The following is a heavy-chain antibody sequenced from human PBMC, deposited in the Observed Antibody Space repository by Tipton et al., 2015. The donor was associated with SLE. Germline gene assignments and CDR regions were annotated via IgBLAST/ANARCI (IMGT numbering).Heavy chain of an antibody. D-gene: IGHD2-21*02. CDR2: INHSGST. Sequence: TLSLTCTVSGGSISSGDYYWAWIRQPPGKGLEWIGEINHSGSTNYNPSLKSRVTISVDTSKNQFSLKLSSVTAADTAVYYCARGGLTYGYYYYMDVWGKGTTVTVSS. V-gene: IGHV4-39*07. CDR1: GGSISSGDYY. CDR3: ARGGLTYGYYYYMDV. J-gene: IGHJ6*03.